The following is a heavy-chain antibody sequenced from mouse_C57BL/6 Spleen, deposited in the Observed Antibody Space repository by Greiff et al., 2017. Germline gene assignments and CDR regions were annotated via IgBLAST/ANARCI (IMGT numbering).Heavy chain of an antibody. CDR2: IYPRSGNT. Sequence: VQLQQSGAELARPGASVKLSCKASGYTFTSYGISWVKQRTGQGLEWIGEIYPRSGNTYYNEKFKGKATLTADKSSSTAYMELRSLTSEDSAVYFCARYYGSSYYAMDYWGQGISVTVSS. CDR1: GYTFTSYG. J-gene: IGHJ4*01. V-gene: IGHV1-81*01. D-gene: IGHD1-1*01. CDR3: ARYYGSSYYAMDY.